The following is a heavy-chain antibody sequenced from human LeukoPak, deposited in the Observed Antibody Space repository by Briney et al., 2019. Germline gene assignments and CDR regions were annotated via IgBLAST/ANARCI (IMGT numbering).Heavy chain of an antibody. CDR2: VFYSGST. J-gene: IGHJ3*02. CDR3: ARHRYYFDSSGYRDAFEI. V-gene: IGHV4-39*01. CDR1: GGSISSSSYY. D-gene: IGHD3-22*01. Sequence: PSETLSLTCTASGGSISSSSYYWGWIRQPPGKGLKWIGSVFYSGSTYYNPSLKSRVTISADTSENQLSLQLSSVTAADTAVYYCARHRYYFDSSGYRDAFEIWGQGTMVTVSP.